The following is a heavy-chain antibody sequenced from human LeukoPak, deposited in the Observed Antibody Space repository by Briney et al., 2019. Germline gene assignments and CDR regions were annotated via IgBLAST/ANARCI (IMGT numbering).Heavy chain of an antibody. J-gene: IGHJ6*02. V-gene: IGHV3-9*01. D-gene: IGHD5-18*01. CDR1: GFTFDDYA. Sequence: GGSLRLPCAASGFTFDDYAMHWVRQAPGKGLEWVSGISWNSGSIGYADSVKGRFTISRDNAKNSLYLQMNSLRAEDTALYYCAKDSAGYSYDLYYYGMDVWGQGTTVTVSS. CDR3: AKDSAGYSYDLYYYGMDV. CDR2: ISWNSGSI.